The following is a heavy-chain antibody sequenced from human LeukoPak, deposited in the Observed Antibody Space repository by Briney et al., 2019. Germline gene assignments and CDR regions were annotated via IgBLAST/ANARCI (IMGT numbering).Heavy chain of an antibody. V-gene: IGHV4-61*02. Sequence: PSETLSLTCTVSGGSISSGSYYWSWIRQPAGKGLEWIGRIYTSGSANYNPSLKSRVTISVDTSKNQFSLKLSSVTAADTAVYYCARGYSSGWYQGAFDIWGQGTMVTVSS. CDR1: GGSISSGSYY. CDR2: IYTSGSA. J-gene: IGHJ3*02. D-gene: IGHD6-19*01. CDR3: ARGYSSGWYQGAFDI.